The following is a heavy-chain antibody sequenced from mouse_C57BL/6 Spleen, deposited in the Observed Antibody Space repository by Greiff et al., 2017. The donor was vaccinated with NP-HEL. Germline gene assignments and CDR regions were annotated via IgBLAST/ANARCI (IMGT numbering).Heavy chain of an antibody. CDR3: TTKVLVDYYAMDY. J-gene: IGHJ4*01. V-gene: IGHV14-1*01. D-gene: IGHD1-1*01. CDR1: GFNIKDYY. Sequence: VQLQQSGAELVRPGASVKLSCTASGFNIKDYYMHWVKQRPEQGLEWIGRIDPEDGDTEYAPKFQGKATMTADTSSNTAYLQRSSLTSEDTAVYYCTTKVLVDYYAMDYWGQGTSVTVSS. CDR2: IDPEDGDT.